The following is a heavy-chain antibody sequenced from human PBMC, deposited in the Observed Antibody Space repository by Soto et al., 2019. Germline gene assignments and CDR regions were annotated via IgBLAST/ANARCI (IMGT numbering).Heavy chain of an antibody. V-gene: IGHV3-30*18. CDR3: AKDRGTAMVAFDY. J-gene: IGHJ4*02. D-gene: IGHD5-18*01. Sequence: PVEYLRLSCAASGFTFSSYVMHWVRQAPGKGLEWVAVISYDGSNKYYADSVKGRFTISRDNSKNTLYLQMNSLRAEDTAVYYCAKDRGTAMVAFDYWGQGT. CDR2: ISYDGSNK. CDR1: GFTFSSYV.